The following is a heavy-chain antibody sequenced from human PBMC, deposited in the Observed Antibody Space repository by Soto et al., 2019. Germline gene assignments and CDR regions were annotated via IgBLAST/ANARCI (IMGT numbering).Heavy chain of an antibody. V-gene: IGHV2-5*02. Sequence: QITLKESGPTLVKPTQTLTLTCTFSGFSLSTSGVGVGWIRQPPGKALEWLALIYWDDDKRYSPSLKSRLTITKYTSKNQVVLTMTNMDPVDTATYYCAHRPITMVRGGNWFDPWGQGTLVTVSS. J-gene: IGHJ5*02. CDR1: GFSLSTSGVG. CDR2: IYWDDDK. CDR3: AHRPITMVRGGNWFDP. D-gene: IGHD3-10*01.